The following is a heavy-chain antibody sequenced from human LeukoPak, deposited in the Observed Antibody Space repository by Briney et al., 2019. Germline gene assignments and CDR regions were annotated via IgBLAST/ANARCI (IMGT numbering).Heavy chain of an antibody. CDR1: GGSISSSSYY. Sequence: SETLSLTCTVSGGSISSSSYYWGWIRQPPGKGLEWIGSIYYSGSTYYNPSLKSRVTISVDTSKNQFSLKLSSVTAADTAVYYCARRKWLRGKYYFDYWGQGTLVTVSS. CDR3: ARRKWLRGKYYFDY. D-gene: IGHD5-12*01. V-gene: IGHV4-39*07. CDR2: IYYSGST. J-gene: IGHJ4*02.